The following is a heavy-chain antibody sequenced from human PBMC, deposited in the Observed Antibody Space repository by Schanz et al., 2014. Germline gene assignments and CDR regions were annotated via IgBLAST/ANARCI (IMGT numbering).Heavy chain of an antibody. D-gene: IGHD5-12*01. CDR2: ISSSSSTR. Sequence: VQLVESGGGLVKPGGSLRLSCAASGFTFSSYSMNWVRQAPGKGLEWVSYISSSSSTRYYADSVKGRFTISRDNAKNSLFLQMNSLRAEDTAVYYCARKVVATIGGYYDNWGQGTLVTVSS. CDR1: GFTFSSYS. CDR3: ARKVVATIGGYYDN. V-gene: IGHV3-48*01. J-gene: IGHJ4*02.